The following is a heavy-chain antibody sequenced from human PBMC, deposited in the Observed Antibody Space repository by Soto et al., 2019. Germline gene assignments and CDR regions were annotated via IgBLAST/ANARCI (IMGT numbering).Heavy chain of an antibody. CDR1: GFTFSSYG. D-gene: IGHD2-2*01. CDR3: AKSDCSSTSCYSN. J-gene: IGHJ4*02. Sequence: GGSLRLSCAASGFTFSSYGMHWVRQAPGKGLEWVAVISYDGSNKYYADSVKGRFTISRDNSKNTLYLQMNSLRAEDTAVYYCAKSDCSSTSCYSNWGQGTLVTVSS. V-gene: IGHV3-30*18. CDR2: ISYDGSNK.